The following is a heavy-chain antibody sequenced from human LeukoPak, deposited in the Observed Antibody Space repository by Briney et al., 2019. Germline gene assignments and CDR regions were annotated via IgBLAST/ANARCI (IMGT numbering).Heavy chain of an antibody. Sequence: SETLSLTCSVSGDSISSHFWAWIRQPPGKGLEWIGYVCYNGTTNYNPSLRNRVAISIDTSKNQFSLKLNSATAADTAVYYCATSGGFNSPRHYWGQGTLVTVSS. J-gene: IGHJ4*02. D-gene: IGHD3-16*01. CDR3: ATSGGFNSPRHY. V-gene: IGHV4-59*11. CDR2: VCYNGTT. CDR1: GDSISSHF.